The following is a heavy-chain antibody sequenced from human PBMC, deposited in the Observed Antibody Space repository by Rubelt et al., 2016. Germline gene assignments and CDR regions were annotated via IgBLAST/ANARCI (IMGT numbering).Heavy chain of an antibody. CDR3: ARGDY. Sequence: QVQLVQSGAEMTKPGASVKVSCKTSGYTFTGYYMHWVRQAPDPGLEWMGWITPNTAVTDYAQKFQGRVTLTRDTSITTAYMELSGLRSDDTAVYYCARGDYWGQGTLVIVSS. CDR2: ITPNTAVT. V-gene: IGHV1-2*02. J-gene: IGHJ4*02. CDR1: GYTFTGYY.